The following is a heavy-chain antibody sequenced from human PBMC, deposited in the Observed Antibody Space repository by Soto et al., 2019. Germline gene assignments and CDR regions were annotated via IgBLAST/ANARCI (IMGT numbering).Heavy chain of an antibody. CDR2: INHSGST. D-gene: IGHD1-1*01. CDR1: GGSFSGYY. V-gene: IGHV4-34*01. Sequence: QVQLQQWGAGLLKPSETLSLTCAVYGGSFSGYYWTWIRQPPGTGLEWIGEINHSGSTNYNPSLKSRVTISADTSKNQFSLKLTSVTAADTAVYYCARDIITGLFDYWGQGTLVTVSS. CDR3: ARDIITGLFDY. J-gene: IGHJ4*02.